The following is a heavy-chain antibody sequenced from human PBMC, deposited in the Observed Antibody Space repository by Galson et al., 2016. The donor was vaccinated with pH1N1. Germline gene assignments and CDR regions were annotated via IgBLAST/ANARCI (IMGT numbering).Heavy chain of an antibody. CDR3: ARLQGDYDTSAYPDV. CDR2: IYYSGSA. CDR1: GGSISSSDYF. V-gene: IGHV4-39*07. J-gene: IGHJ4*02. D-gene: IGHD3-22*01. Sequence: SETLSLTCTVSGGSISSSDYFWGWIRQPPGKGLEWIAHIYYSGSAYYNPSLKRRVTLSIDMSKSQLSLTLSSVTAADTAFYYCARLQGDYDTSAYPDVWSQGSLVTVSS.